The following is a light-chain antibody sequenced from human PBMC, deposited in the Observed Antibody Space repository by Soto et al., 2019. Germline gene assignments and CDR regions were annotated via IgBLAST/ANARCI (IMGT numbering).Light chain of an antibody. CDR1: QSISTY. J-gene: IGKJ2*01. Sequence: DIQMTQSPSSLSASVGDRITITCRASQSISTYLNWYHQKPGKAPKLLISAASSLQSGVPSRFSGSGSGTDFTLTISSLQPEDFATYFCQQSYTIPFTLGQGTKVEIK. CDR2: AAS. V-gene: IGKV1-39*01. CDR3: QQSYTIPFT.